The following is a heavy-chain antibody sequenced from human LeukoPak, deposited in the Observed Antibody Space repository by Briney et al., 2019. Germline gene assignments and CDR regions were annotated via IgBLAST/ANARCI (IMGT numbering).Heavy chain of an antibody. CDR3: ARVGSLAYYDFWSGYSNWFDP. CDR1: GYTFTSYD. J-gene: IGHJ5*02. Sequence: ASVKVSCKASGYTFTSYDINCVRQATGQGLEWMGWMNPNSGNTGYAQKFQGRVTMTRNTSISTAYMELSSLRSEDTAVYYCARVGSLAYYDFWSGYSNWFDPWGQGTLVTVSS. D-gene: IGHD3-3*01. V-gene: IGHV1-8*01. CDR2: MNPNSGNT.